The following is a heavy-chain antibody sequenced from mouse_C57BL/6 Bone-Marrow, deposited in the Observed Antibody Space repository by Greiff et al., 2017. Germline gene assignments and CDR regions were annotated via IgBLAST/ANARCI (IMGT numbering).Heavy chain of an antibody. J-gene: IGHJ2*01. Sequence: VKLVESGAELARPGASVKLSCKASGYTFTSYGISWVKQRPGQGLEWIGEIYPRSGNTYYNEKFKGKATLTADKSSSTAYMELRSLTSEDSAVYFCARGGYYGSSLDYWGQGTTLTVSS. V-gene: IGHV1-81*01. CDR2: IYPRSGNT. D-gene: IGHD1-1*01. CDR1: GYTFTSYG. CDR3: ARGGYYGSSLDY.